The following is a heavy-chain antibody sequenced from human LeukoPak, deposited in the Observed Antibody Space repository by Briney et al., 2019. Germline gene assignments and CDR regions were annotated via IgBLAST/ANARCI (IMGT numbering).Heavy chain of an antibody. CDR3: ARGGGIAAAGHFDS. J-gene: IGHJ4*02. D-gene: IGHD6-13*01. CDR1: GVSVSGYY. Sequence: PSEALSLTCAVYGVSVSGYYWSWIRQPPGKGLEWIGEINHSGSTNYNPFLNSGATISVDTSKHQLSLKLSSVTAADTAVYYCARGGGIAAAGHFDSWGQGTLVTVSS. CDR2: INHSGST. V-gene: IGHV4-34*01.